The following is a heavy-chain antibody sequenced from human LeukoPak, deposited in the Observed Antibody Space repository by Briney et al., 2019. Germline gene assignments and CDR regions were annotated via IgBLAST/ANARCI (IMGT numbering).Heavy chain of an antibody. CDR3: ARDLSHRYDFWSGYYYYGMDV. Sequence: GGSLRLSCAASGFTFSSYAMHWVRQAPGKGLEWVAVISYDGSNKYYADSVKGRFTISRDNSKNTLYLQMNSLRAEDTAVYYCARDLSHRYDFWSGYYYYGMDVWGQGTTVTVSS. CDR2: ISYDGSNK. V-gene: IGHV3-30-3*01. D-gene: IGHD3-3*01. CDR1: GFTFSSYA. J-gene: IGHJ6*02.